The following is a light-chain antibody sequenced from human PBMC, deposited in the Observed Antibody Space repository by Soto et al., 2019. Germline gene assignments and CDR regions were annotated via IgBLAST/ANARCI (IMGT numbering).Light chain of an antibody. Sequence: DIQMTQSPSSLSASVGDRVTIACRASQNIGNYLNWYQQKLGKAPKFLIDAASNLQGGVTSRFSVSGSGTNFTLTISSLRPEDFATYYCQQSYCTLPYSFGQGTKLE. V-gene: IGKV1-39*01. CDR2: AAS. J-gene: IGKJ2*01. CDR3: QQSYCTLPYS. CDR1: QNIGNY.